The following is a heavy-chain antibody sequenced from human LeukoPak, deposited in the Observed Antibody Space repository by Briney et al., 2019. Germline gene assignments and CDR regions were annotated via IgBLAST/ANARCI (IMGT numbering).Heavy chain of an antibody. CDR2: IYYSGST. J-gene: IGHJ4*02. D-gene: IGHD3-22*01. V-gene: IGHV4-59*01. CDR3: ARWTYYYDSSGYSYWDFDH. CDR1: GGSISSYS. Sequence: SETLSLTCTVSGGSISSYSWSWIRQPPGKGLEWIGYIYYSGSTNYNPSLKSRVTISVDTSKNQFSLRLSSVTAADTAVYYCARWTYYYDSSGYSYWDFDHWGQGALVTVSS.